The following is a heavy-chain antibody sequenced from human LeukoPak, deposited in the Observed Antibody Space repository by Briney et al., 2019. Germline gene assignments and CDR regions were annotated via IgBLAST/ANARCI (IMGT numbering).Heavy chain of an antibody. CDR2: ISGSGGST. CDR3: AKDSSSSSSSFYY. J-gene: IGHJ4*02. V-gene: IGHV3-23*01. Sequence: GGSLRLSCAASGFAFSSYAMSWVRQAPGKGLEWVSAISGSGGSTYYADSVKGRFTISRDNSKNTLYLQMNSLRAEDTAVYYCAKDSSSSSSSFYYWGQGTLVTVSS. CDR1: GFAFSSYA. D-gene: IGHD6-6*01.